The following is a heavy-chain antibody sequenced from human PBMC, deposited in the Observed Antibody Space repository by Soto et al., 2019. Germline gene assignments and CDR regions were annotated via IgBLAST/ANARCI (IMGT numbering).Heavy chain of an antibody. CDR1: GGSISSYY. CDR3: ARVLFGRGNWFDP. V-gene: IGHV4-59*01. D-gene: IGHD3-3*01. Sequence: QVQLQESGPGLVKPSETLSLTCTVSGGSISSYYWSWIRQPPGKGLEWIGCIYYSGSTNYNPSLKSRVTLSVDTSKNQFSLKLSSVTAADTAVYYCARVLFGRGNWFDPWGREPWSPSPQ. CDR2: IYYSGST. J-gene: IGHJ5*02.